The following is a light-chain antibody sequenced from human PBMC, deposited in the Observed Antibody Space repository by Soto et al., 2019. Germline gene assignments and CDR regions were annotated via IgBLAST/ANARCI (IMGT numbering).Light chain of an antibody. CDR1: KLGHKY. V-gene: IGLV3-1*01. CDR2: QDT. Sequence: SYELTQPPSMSVSPGQTASITCSGDKLGHKYAYWYQQKPGHSPVLVIYQDTKRPSGIPERFSGSNSGNTATLTISGTQAMDEADYYCQAWDSTTVVFGGGTKLTVL. J-gene: IGLJ2*01. CDR3: QAWDSTTVV.